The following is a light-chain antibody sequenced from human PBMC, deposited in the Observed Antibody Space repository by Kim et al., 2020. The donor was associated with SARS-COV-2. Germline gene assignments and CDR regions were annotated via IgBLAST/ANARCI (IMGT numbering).Light chain of an antibody. J-gene: IGLJ1*01. CDR2: SNN. CDR3: AAWDDSLNGYV. Sequence: GQMFHTSCLRSGCNIGRNTVNWYQHHQGTAPKLLIYSNNQRPSGVPDRVSGSKSGTSASLAISGLQSEDEADYDCAAWDDSLNGYVFGTGTKVTVL. V-gene: IGLV1-44*01. CDR1: GCNIGRNT.